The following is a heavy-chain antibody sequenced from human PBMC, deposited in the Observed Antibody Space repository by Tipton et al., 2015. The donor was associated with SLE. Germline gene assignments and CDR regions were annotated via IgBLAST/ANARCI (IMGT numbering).Heavy chain of an antibody. CDR2: IWSDGSQT. D-gene: IGHD1-26*01. V-gene: IGHV3-33*08. J-gene: IGHJ3*02. Sequence: RSLRLSCAASGFIFSHYGMHWVRQAPGKGLEWVAVIWSDGSQTYFADSVKGRFSISRDNPKNTLYLQMNNLRGEDTAVYYWARDGSGSFAFDIWGQGTMVTVSS. CDR3: ARDGSGSFAFDI. CDR1: GFIFSHYG.